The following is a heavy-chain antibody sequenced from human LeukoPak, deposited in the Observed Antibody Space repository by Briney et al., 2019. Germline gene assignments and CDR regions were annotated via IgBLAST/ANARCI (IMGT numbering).Heavy chain of an antibody. CDR3: ARARDYYDSSGYHEDLDAFDI. CDR1: GYTFTSYA. V-gene: IGHV7-4-1*02. J-gene: IGHJ3*02. D-gene: IGHD3-22*01. Sequence: GASVKVSCKASGYTFTSYAMNWVRQAPGQGLEWMGWINTNTGNPTYAQGFTGRFVFSLDTSVSTAYLQISSLKAEDTAVYYCARARDYYDSSGYHEDLDAFDIWGQGTMVTVSS. CDR2: INTNTGNP.